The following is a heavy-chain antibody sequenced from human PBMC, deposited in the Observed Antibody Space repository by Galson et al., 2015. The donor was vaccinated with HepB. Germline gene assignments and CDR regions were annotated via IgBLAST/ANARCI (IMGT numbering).Heavy chain of an antibody. Sequence: SLRLSCAASGFTFSNAWMSWVRQAPGKGLEWVGRIKSKTDGGTTDYAAPVKGRFTISRDDSKNTLYLQMNSLKTEDTAVYYCTTEDSSSSMDAFDIWGQGTMVTVSS. CDR1: GFTFSNAW. V-gene: IGHV3-15*01. CDR3: TTEDSSSSMDAFDI. CDR2: IKSKTDGGTT. J-gene: IGHJ3*02. D-gene: IGHD6-6*01.